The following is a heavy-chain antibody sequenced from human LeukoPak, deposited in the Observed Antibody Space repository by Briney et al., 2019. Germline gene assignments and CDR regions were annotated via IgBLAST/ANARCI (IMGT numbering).Heavy chain of an antibody. V-gene: IGHV5-51*01. D-gene: IGHD5-12*01. Sequence: VESLKISCKGSGYSFTSYWISWVRQMPGKGLEWLGIIYPGDSDTRYSPSFQGQVTISADKSISTAYLQWSSLKASDTAMYYCARLIEVATICGYDYWGQGTLVTVSS. CDR3: ARLIEVATICGYDY. J-gene: IGHJ4*02. CDR2: IYPGDSDT. CDR1: GYSFTSYW.